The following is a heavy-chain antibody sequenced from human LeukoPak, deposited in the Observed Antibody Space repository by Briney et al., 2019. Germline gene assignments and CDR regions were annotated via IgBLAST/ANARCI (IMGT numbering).Heavy chain of an antibody. CDR1: GFPFSGYW. CDR2: ISSDGTDT. Sequence: GGSLRLSCAASGFPFSGYWMHWVRQAPGKGLVWVSGISSDGTDTNYADSVKGRFTISRDNAKNTLYLQMNSLRADDTAVYYCVGDILVMGYWGQGTPVTVSS. J-gene: IGHJ4*02. V-gene: IGHV3-74*01. CDR3: VGDILVMGY. D-gene: IGHD2-8*02.